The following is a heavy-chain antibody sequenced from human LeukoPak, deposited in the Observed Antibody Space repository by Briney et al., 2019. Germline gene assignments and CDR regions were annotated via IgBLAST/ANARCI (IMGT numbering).Heavy chain of an antibody. CDR2: IDNSGST. V-gene: IGHV4-59*05. CDR3: ARPPGIAAAWFDP. Sequence: SETLSLTCTVSGGSISSYYWSWIRQPPGKGLEWIGSIDNSGSTYYNPSLKSRVTISADTSKDQFSLKLSSITAADTAFYYCARPPGIAAAWFDPWGQGTLVTVSS. J-gene: IGHJ5*02. D-gene: IGHD6-13*01. CDR1: GGSISSYY.